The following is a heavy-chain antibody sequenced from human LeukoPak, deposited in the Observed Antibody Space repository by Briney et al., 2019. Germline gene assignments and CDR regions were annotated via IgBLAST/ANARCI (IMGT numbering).Heavy chain of an antibody. CDR1: GFTFSRYW. V-gene: IGHV3-7*01. D-gene: IGHD3-10*01. J-gene: IGHJ4*02. CDR2: IKQEGNDK. CDR3: ATHPGDSWFGYLQL. Sequence: GGSLRLSCAASGFTFSRYWMSWIRQAPGKGLEWVAHIKQEGNDKYYVDSVEGRFTVSRDNAKNSLYLQMNNLRAEDTAVYYCATHPGDSWFGYLQLWGQGTLVTVSS.